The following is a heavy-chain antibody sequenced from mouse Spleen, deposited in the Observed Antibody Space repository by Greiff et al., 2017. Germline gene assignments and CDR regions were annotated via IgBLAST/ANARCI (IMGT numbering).Heavy chain of an antibody. CDR1: GFTFSDYY. Sequence: EVKLMESGGGLVKPGGSLKLSCAASGFTFSDYYMYWVRQTPEKRLEWVATISDGGGNTYYPDSVKGRFTISRDNAKNTLYLQMSSLRSEDTALYYCARWGYGYWFAYWGQGTLVTVSA. CDR3: ARWGYGYWFAY. V-gene: IGHV5-4*02. D-gene: IGHD1-2*01. CDR2: ISDGGGNT. J-gene: IGHJ3*01.